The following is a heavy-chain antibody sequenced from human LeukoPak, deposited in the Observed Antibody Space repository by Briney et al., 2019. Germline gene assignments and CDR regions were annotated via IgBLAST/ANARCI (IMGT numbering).Heavy chain of an antibody. V-gene: IGHV3-74*01. CDR1: GFTFSSYW. CDR2: INSDGSST. Sequence: GGSLRLSCAASGFTFSSYWMHWVRQAPGKGLVWVSRINSDGSSTSYADSVKGRFTTSRDNAKNTLYLQMNSLRAEDTAVYYCARAGRILRFLEWLLYLDYWGQGTLVTVSS. CDR3: ARAGRILRFLEWLLYLDY. D-gene: IGHD3-3*01. J-gene: IGHJ4*02.